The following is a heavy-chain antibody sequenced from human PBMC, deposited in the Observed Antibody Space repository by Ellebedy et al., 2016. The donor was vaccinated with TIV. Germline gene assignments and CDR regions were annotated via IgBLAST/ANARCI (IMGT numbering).Heavy chain of an antibody. Sequence: GSLRLSXAVYGGSFSGYYWSWIRQPPGKGLEWIGEINHSGSTNYNPSLKSRVTISVDTSKNQFSLKLSSVTAADTAVYYCARLVSYYYDSSDTRALDVVGDYWGQGTLVTVSS. D-gene: IGHD3-22*01. CDR1: GGSFSGYY. J-gene: IGHJ4*02. V-gene: IGHV4-34*01. CDR3: ARLVSYYYDSSDTRALDVVGDY. CDR2: INHSGST.